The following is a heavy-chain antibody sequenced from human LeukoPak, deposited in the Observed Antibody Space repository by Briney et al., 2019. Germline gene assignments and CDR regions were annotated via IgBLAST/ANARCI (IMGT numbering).Heavy chain of an antibody. CDR2: ISGSGGST. D-gene: IGHD4-17*01. Sequence: GGSLRRSCAASGVTFSNYAMSWVRQAPGKGLEWVSAISGSGGSTYYADSVKGRFTTSRDNSKNTLYLQMNSLRAEDTAIYYCARCTTGNTHYPIDYWGQGTLVTVSS. V-gene: IGHV3-23*01. CDR1: GVTFSNYA. CDR3: ARCTTGNTHYPIDY. J-gene: IGHJ4*02.